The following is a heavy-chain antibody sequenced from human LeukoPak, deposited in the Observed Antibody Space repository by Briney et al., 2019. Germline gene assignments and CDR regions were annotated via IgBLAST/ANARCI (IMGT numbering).Heavy chain of an antibody. Sequence: PSETLSLTCTVSGYSISSGYYWGWIWQPPGKGLEWIGSIYHSGRTYYNPSLKSRVTISVDTSKHQFSLRLRSVTAADTAVYYCARGTSRGSHIDYWGQGTLVTVSS. CDR3: ARGTSRGSHIDY. CDR1: GYSISSGYY. CDR2: IYHSGRT. D-gene: IGHD1-26*01. V-gene: IGHV4-38-2*02. J-gene: IGHJ4*02.